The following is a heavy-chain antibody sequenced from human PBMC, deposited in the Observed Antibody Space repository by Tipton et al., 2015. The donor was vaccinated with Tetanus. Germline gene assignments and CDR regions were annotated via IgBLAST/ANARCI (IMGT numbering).Heavy chain of an antibody. Sequence: QLVQSGGEVKKPGESLKISCKGSGYIFNNYWIGWVSQKPGKGLEWMGIIYPGDSDTRYSTSFQGQVTISVDKSINTAYLQWSSLKASDTSMFYCARAHCTDGVCNFDFWGQGALVTVAS. CDR3: ARAHCTDGVCNFDF. D-gene: IGHD2-8*01. CDR2: IYPGDSDT. J-gene: IGHJ4*02. CDR1: GYIFNNYW. V-gene: IGHV5-51*01.